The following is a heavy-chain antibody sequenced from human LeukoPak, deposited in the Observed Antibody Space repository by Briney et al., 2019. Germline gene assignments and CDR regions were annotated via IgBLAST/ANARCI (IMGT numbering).Heavy chain of an antibody. D-gene: IGHD2-21*02. Sequence: GASVKVSCKASGYTFTSYGISWVRQAPGKGLEWMGGFDPEDGETIYAQKFQGRVTMTEDTSTDTAYMELSSLRSEDTAVYYCATSTGGDYLDYWGQGTLVTVSS. CDR3: ATSTGGDYLDY. V-gene: IGHV1-24*01. CDR2: FDPEDGET. J-gene: IGHJ4*02. CDR1: GYTFTSYG.